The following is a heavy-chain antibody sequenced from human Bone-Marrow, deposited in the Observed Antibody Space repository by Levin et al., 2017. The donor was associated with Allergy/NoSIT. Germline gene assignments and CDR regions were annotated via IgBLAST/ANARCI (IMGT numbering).Heavy chain of an antibody. CDR2: IIPILGLP. V-gene: IGHV1-69*13. D-gene: IGHD2-2*01. J-gene: IGHJ4*02. Sequence: PPASVKVSCKASGGTFSGYAISWVRQAPGQGLEWMGGIIPILGLPTYPQKFQGRVTMTADDSTGTASMELRRLTSDDTAVYYCAREGVGQLLRPIPGRSLDYWGQGTLVTVSS. CDR1: GGTFSGYA. CDR3: AREGVGQLLRPIPGRSLDY.